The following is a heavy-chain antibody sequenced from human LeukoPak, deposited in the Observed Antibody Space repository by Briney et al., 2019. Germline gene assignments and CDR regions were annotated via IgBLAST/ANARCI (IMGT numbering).Heavy chain of an antibody. CDR2: ISSSSSYI. V-gene: IGHV3-21*01. J-gene: IGHJ3*02. Sequence: GGSLRLSCAASGFTFSSYSMNWVRQAPGKGLEWVSSISSSSSYIYYADSVKGRFTISRDNAKNSLYLQMNSLRAEDTAVYYCARSRDIVGATDAFDIWGQGTMVTASS. D-gene: IGHD1-26*01. CDR1: GFTFSSYS. CDR3: ARSRDIVGATDAFDI.